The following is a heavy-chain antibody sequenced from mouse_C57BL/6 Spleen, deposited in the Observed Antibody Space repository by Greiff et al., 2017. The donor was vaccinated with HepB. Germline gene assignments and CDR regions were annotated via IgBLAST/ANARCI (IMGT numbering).Heavy chain of an antibody. CDR3: AREFITTVVATPYYAMDY. CDR2: IYPGDGDT. D-gene: IGHD1-1*01. J-gene: IGHJ4*01. CDR1: GYAFSSSW. V-gene: IGHV1-82*01. Sequence: QVQLQQSGPELVKPGASVKISCKASGYAFSSSWMNWVKQRPGKGLEWIGRIYPGDGDTNYNGKFKGKATLTADKSSSTAYMQLSSLTSEDSAVYFCAREFITTVVATPYYAMDYWGQGTSVTVSS.